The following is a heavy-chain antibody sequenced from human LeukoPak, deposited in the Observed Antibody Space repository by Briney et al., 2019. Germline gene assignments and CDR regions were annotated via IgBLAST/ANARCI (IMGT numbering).Heavy chain of an antibody. CDR1: GGSFSGYY. V-gene: IGHV4-34*11. CDR3: ARGSVRGEFDP. Sequence: SETLSLTCAVYGGSFSGYYWSWIRQPPGKGLEWIGSIYYSGSTYYNPSLKSRVTMSVDTSKNQFSLKLSSVTAADTAVYSCARGSVRGEFDPWGQGTLVTVSS. CDR2: IYYSGST. D-gene: IGHD3-10*01. J-gene: IGHJ5*02.